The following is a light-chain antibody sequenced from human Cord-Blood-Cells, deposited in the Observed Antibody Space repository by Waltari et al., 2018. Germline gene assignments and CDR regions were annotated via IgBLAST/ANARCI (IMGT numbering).Light chain of an antibody. Sequence: DIVMTQSPDYLAVSLGERATINCKSSQSVLYSSNNKNYLAWYQEKPGQPPKLLIYWASTRESGVPYRFSGSGSGTDFTLTISSLQAEDVAVYYCQQYYSTPPTFGQGTKVEIK. J-gene: IGKJ1*01. CDR3: QQYYSTPPT. CDR1: QSVLYSSNNKNY. V-gene: IGKV4-1*01. CDR2: WAS.